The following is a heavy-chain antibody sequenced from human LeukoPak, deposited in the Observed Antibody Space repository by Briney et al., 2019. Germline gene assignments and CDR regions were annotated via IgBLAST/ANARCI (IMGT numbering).Heavy chain of an antibody. D-gene: IGHD2-2*01. J-gene: IGHJ4*02. V-gene: IGHV3-53*01. CDR1: GFSVSSNY. CDR3: ARGGVVVPFDY. CDR2: IYSGGST. Sequence: GGSLRLSCAASGFSVSSNYMSWVRQAPGKGLEWVSVIYSGGSTYYADSVKGRFTISRDNSKNTLYLQMNSLRAEDTAVYYCARGGVVVPFDYWGQGTLVTVSS.